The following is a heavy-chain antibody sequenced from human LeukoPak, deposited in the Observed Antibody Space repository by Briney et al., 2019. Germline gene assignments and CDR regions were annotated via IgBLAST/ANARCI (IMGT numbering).Heavy chain of an antibody. CDR1: GFIVSNYA. CDR3: AKGGTSVYTTFDL. V-gene: IGHV3-23*01. CDR2: ISGGAGIT. Sequence: GGSLRLSCEASGFIVSNYAMSWVRQSPGKGLEWVSTISGGAGITNHADSVEGRLIISRDTSKNMLYLQMNSLRTEDTAVYYCAKGGTSVYTTFDLWGQGTLVTVSS. J-gene: IGHJ4*02. D-gene: IGHD3-16*01.